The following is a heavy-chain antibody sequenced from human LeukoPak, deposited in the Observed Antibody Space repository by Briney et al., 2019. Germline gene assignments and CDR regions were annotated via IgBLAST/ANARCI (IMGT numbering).Heavy chain of an antibody. CDR3: ANTTLTTWGGFDP. J-gene: IGHJ5*02. V-gene: IGHV4-4*02. Sequence: PSETLSLTCAVSGDPINSIDWWSWVRQSPARGLEWIGEIYHSGGTNYNPSLKSRVTISVDKSKNHLYLKLTSVTAADTAIYYCANTTLTTWGGFDPWGQGILVTVSS. D-gene: IGHD4-17*01. CDR1: GDPINSIDW. CDR2: IYHSGGT.